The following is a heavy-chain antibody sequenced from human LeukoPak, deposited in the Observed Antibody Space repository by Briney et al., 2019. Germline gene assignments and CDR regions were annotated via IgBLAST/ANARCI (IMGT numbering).Heavy chain of an antibody. Sequence: GGSLRLSCAASGFTFSSHAMSWVRQAPGKGLEWVSAISGSGGSTYYADSVKGRFTISRDNSKNTLYLQMNSLRAEDTAVYYCASTKQWTHDAFDIWGQGTMVTVSS. CDR3: ASTKQWTHDAFDI. D-gene: IGHD6-19*01. CDR1: GFTFSSHA. CDR2: ISGSGGST. V-gene: IGHV3-23*01. J-gene: IGHJ3*02.